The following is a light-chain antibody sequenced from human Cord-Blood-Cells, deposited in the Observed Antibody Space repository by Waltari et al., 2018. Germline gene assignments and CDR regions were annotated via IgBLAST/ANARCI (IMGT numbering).Light chain of an antibody. Sequence: QSALTQPASVSGSPGQSITISCTGTSSDVGGYNYVSWYQQHPGKAPKLMFYDVSNRPSVGSNRFSGAKSGNTASLTISGLQAEDEADYYCSSYTSSRVFGGGTKLTVL. V-gene: IGLV2-14*03. CDR1: SSDVGGYNY. CDR3: SSYTSSRV. J-gene: IGLJ3*02. CDR2: DVS.